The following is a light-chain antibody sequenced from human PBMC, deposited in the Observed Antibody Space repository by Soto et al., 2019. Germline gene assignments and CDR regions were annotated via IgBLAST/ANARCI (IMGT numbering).Light chain of an antibody. CDR1: QGISSY. CDR3: QQYYSYPPYT. J-gene: IGKJ2*01. CDR2: AAS. Sequence: ALRMTQSPSSLSASTGDRVTITCRASQGISSYLAWYQQKPGKAPKLLIYAASTMQSGVPSRFSGSGSGTDFSLTISCRQSEDFATYYCQQYYSYPPYTFGQGTKLEIK. V-gene: IGKV1-8*01.